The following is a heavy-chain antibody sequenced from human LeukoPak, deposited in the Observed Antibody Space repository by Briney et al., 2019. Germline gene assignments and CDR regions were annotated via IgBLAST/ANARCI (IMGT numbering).Heavy chain of an antibody. CDR3: ARVTPPPYYDILTGYEWFDP. CDR1: GFTFSSYG. CDR2: IWYDGSNK. V-gene: IGHV3-33*01. Sequence: PGRSLRLSCAASGFTFSSYGMHWVRQAPGKGLEWVAVIWYDGSNKYYADSVKGRFTISRDNSKNTLYLQMNSLRAEGTAVYYCARVTPPPYYDILTGYEWFDPWGQGTLVTVSS. D-gene: IGHD3-9*01. J-gene: IGHJ5*02.